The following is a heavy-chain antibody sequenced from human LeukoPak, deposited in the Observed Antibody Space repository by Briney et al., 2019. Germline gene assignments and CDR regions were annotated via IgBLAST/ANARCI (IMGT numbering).Heavy chain of an antibody. CDR2: ISESGDST. CDR3: AKGSSNFDS. J-gene: IGHJ4*02. Sequence: GGSLRLPCAASGFTFSNYGMTWVRQAPGEGLEWVSVISESGDSTYYANSVKGRFTISRDNSKNTLYLQMNGLRAEDTAVYYCAKGSSNFDSWGQGTLVTVSS. CDR1: GFTFSNYG. V-gene: IGHV3-23*01.